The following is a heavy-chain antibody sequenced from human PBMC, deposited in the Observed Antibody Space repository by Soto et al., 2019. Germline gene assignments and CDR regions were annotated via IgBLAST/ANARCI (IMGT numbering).Heavy chain of an antibody. CDR3: ATGRFSALVRGVLIFEP. Sequence: QVLLQESGPGLVKPSETLSLTCTVSGGSINNYYWNWIRQPPGKGLEWIGSIHYSGSTNYKPSLKSRVTISVDTSKNQFSLKLNSVTAADTAVYYCATGRFSALVRGVLIFEPWGQGTLVTVSS. CDR1: GGSINNYY. V-gene: IGHV4-59*01. J-gene: IGHJ5*02. CDR2: IHYSGST. D-gene: IGHD3-10*01.